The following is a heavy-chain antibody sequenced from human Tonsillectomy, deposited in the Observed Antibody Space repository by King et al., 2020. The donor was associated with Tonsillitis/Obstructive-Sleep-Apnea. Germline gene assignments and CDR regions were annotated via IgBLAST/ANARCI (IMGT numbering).Heavy chain of an antibody. Sequence: VQLVESGGGLVQPGGSLRLSCAASGFTFSSYAMSWVRQAPGKGLEWVSAISGSGGSTYYADSVKGRFTISRDNSKNTLYLPMSSLRAEETAVYYCAKAPSDTSRADYYYYMDVWGKGTTVTVSS. CDR1: GFTFSSYA. J-gene: IGHJ6*03. D-gene: IGHD5-18*01. CDR3: AKAPSDTSRADYYYYMDV. CDR2: ISGSGGST. V-gene: IGHV3-23*04.